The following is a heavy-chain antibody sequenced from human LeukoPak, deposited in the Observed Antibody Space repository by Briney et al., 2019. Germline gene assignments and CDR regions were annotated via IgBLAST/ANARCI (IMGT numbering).Heavy chain of an antibody. Sequence: ASVKVSCKASGYTFTSYGITWVRQAPGQGLEWMGWISAYTGKTDYAEKLQGRVTMTRDMSTSTVYMELSSLRSEDTAVYYCARGQGHRVAWVRVGWFDPWGQGTLVTVSS. CDR1: GYTFTSYG. CDR3: ARGQGHRVAWVRVGWFDP. J-gene: IGHJ5*02. CDR2: ISAYTGKT. V-gene: IGHV1-18*01. D-gene: IGHD2-15*01.